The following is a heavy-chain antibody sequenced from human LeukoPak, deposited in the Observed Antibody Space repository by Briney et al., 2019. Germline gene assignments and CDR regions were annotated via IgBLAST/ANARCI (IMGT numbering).Heavy chain of an antibody. J-gene: IGHJ5*01. V-gene: IGHV1-8*03. D-gene: IGHD4-17*01. CDR3: VSGLTRGFLDYGYWSAG. CDR1: GYTFTSYE. Sequence: GASVKVSCKTSGYTFTSYEINWVRQATGQGLEWMGWMNPNIGNTGYAQKFQGRVTITRNTSISTAYMELSSLRSEDTAVYFCVSGLTRGFLDYGYWSAGWGQATPVTVSS. CDR2: MNPNIGNT.